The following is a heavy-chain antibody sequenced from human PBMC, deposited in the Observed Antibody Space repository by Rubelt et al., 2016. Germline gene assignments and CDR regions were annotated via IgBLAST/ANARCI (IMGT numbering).Heavy chain of an antibody. CDR3: ARPGSGGYYLDY. V-gene: IGHV5-51*01. Sequence: EVQLVQSGAEVKEPGESLKISCKGSGYGFTSYWIGWVRQMPGKGLEWMGIIYPGDSDTRSSPAFQGKVTISADKCISTAYLKWSSLKASDTAIYYGARPGSGGYYLDYWGQGTLVTVAS. CDR1: GYGFTSYW. J-gene: IGHJ4*02. CDR2: IYPGDSDT. D-gene: IGHD2-15*01.